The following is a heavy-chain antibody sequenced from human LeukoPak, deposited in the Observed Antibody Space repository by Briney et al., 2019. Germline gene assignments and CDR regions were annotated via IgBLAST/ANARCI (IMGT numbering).Heavy chain of an antibody. D-gene: IGHD3-22*01. CDR1: GVTVSSNY. Sequence: PGGSLGLSCAASGVTVSSNYMSYVRQPPGKGLVWFSAIFRGGSTYYADSVKGRFTISRDNSKNTLYLQMNSLRAEDTAVYYCPRDFPRGVIGENAVGLIGNWGQGTLVTVSS. CDR3: PRDFPRGVIGENAVGLIGN. CDR2: IFRGGST. J-gene: IGHJ4*02. V-gene: IGHV3-53*01.